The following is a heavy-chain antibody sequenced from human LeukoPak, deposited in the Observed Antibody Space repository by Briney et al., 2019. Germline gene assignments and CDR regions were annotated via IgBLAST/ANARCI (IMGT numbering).Heavy chain of an antibody. Sequence: PSETLSLTCAVSGGSMSSTNWWTWVRQTPGKGLEWIGEIYHSGSTNYNPSLKSRVTMSVDTSRNQFSLKLNSVTAADTAVYYCAKSNGYGLIDIWGQGTMVTVSS. J-gene: IGHJ3*02. CDR2: IYHSGST. CDR3: AKSNGYGLIDI. V-gene: IGHV4-4*02. CDR1: GGSMSSTNW. D-gene: IGHD3-22*01.